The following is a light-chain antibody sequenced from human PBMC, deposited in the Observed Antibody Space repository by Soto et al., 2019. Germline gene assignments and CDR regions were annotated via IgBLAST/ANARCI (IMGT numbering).Light chain of an antibody. J-gene: IGKJ1*01. Sequence: DIQMTQSPSTLSASVGDRVTITCRASQSISSWLAWYQQKPGKAPKLLIYKASSLESGVPSRFSSSGSGTEFTLTISSLQPDDFATYYCQHYNSYSPRTFGQGTKVEIK. CDR2: KAS. CDR3: QHYNSYSPRT. V-gene: IGKV1-5*03. CDR1: QSISSW.